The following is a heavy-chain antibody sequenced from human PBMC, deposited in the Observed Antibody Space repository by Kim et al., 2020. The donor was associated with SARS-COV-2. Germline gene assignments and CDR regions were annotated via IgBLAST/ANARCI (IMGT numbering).Heavy chain of an antibody. V-gene: IGHV4-31*03. CDR2: IYYSGST. D-gene: IGHD3-10*01. CDR1: GGSISSGGYY. Sequence: SETLSLTCTVSGGSISSGGYYWSWIRQHPGKGLEWIGYIYYSGSTYYNPSLKSRVTISVDTSKNQFSLKLNSVTAADTAVYYCARVPITMVRGVIIGRFGMDVWGQGTTVTVSS. CDR3: ARVPITMVRGVIIGRFGMDV. J-gene: IGHJ6*02.